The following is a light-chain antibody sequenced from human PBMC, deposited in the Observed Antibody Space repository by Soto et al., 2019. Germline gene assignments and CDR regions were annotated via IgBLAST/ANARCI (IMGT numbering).Light chain of an antibody. CDR3: SSYTTTSTILV. Sequence: QSALTQPASVTGSPGQSITISCTGTSSDVGGYNYVSWYQQHPGKAPKLMIYDVSSRPSGVSNRFSGSKSGNTASLTISGLQAEDEADYYCSSYTTTSTILVFGGGTKLTVL. CDR1: SSDVGGYNY. V-gene: IGLV2-14*01. J-gene: IGLJ3*02. CDR2: DVS.